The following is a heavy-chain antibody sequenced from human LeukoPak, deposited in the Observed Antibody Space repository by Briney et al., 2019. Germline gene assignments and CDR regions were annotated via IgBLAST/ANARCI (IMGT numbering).Heavy chain of an antibody. CDR2: IYTSGST. CDR1: GGSISSYY. Sequence: PSETLSLTCTVSGGSISSYYWSWIRQPPGKGLEWIGYIYTSGSTNYNPSLKSRVTISVDTSKNQFSLKLSSVTAADTAVYYCARQRFLVDAELNWFDPWGQGTLVTVSS. V-gene: IGHV4-4*09. CDR3: ARQRFLVDAELNWFDP. D-gene: IGHD3-3*01. J-gene: IGHJ5*02.